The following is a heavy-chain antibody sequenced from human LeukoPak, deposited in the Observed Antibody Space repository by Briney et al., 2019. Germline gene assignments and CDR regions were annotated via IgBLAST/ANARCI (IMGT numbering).Heavy chain of an antibody. CDR1: GGSISSSSYS. Sequence: SETLSLTCSVSGGSISSSSYSCGWVRQPPGKGLEWLGSIYYTGTTYDNPSLKNRVTISVDSSKNQFSLKLSSVIAADTAGYYCATERSGDGYYFDYWGQGTLVTVSS. V-gene: IGHV4-39*07. J-gene: IGHJ4*02. CDR2: IYYTGTT. CDR3: ATERSGDGYYFDY. D-gene: IGHD2-21*01.